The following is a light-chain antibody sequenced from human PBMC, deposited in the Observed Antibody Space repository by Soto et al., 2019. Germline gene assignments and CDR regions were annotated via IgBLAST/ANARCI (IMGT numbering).Light chain of an antibody. Sequence: DIQMTQSPSTLSASVGVRVTITCRASQSISSWLAWYQQKPGKAPKLLIYDASSLESGVPSRISVSESGTEFPLTISSLQPDDFETYYCQQYNSYSPTFGQETKLEIK. V-gene: IGKV1-5*01. CDR1: QSISSW. CDR2: DAS. CDR3: QQYNSYSPT. J-gene: IGKJ2*01.